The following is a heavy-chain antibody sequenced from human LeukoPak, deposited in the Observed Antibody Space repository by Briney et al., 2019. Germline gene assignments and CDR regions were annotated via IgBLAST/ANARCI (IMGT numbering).Heavy chain of an antibody. CDR2: VDHTGST. CDR3: ARGRVSSSTWYSTYYYFFYMDF. CDR1: DDSITMYY. V-gene: IGHV4-59*01. Sequence: SETLSLTCTVSDDSITMYYWTWIRQPPGKGLEWIGYVDHTGSTKFNPSLNGRVSISRDTSNNFFSLRLRSVTAADTAVYFCARGRVSSSTWYSTYYYFFYMDFWGKGTTVTISS. D-gene: IGHD4-11*01. J-gene: IGHJ6*03.